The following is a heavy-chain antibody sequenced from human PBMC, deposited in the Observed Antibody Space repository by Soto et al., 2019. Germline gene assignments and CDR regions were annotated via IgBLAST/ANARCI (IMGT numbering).Heavy chain of an antibody. J-gene: IGHJ4*02. CDR3: ARDRIAAAEYFDY. V-gene: IGHV4-31*03. CDR2: IYYSGST. D-gene: IGHD6-13*01. CDR1: GGSISSGGYY. Sequence: SETLSLTCTVSGGSISSGGYYWSWIRQHPVKGLEWIGYIYYSGSTYYNPSLKSRVTISVDTSKNQFSLKLSSVTAADTAVYYCARDRIAAAEYFDYWGQGTLVTVSS.